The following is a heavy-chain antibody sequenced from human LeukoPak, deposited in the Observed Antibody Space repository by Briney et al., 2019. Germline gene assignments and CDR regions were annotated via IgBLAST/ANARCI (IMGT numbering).Heavy chain of an antibody. J-gene: IGHJ4*02. V-gene: IGHV3-30-3*01. CDR2: ISYDGSNK. Sequence: GGSLRLSCAASGFTFGSYAMHWVRQAPGKGLEWVAVISYDGSNKYYADSVKGRFTISRDNSKNTLYLQMSSLRAEDTAVYYCVRDRPPYYDFWSSLDYWGQGTLVTVSS. D-gene: IGHD3-3*01. CDR3: VRDRPPYYDFWSSLDY. CDR1: GFTFGSYA.